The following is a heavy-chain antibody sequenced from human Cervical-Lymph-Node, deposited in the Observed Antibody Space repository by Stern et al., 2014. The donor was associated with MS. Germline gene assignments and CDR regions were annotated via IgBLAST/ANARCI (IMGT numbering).Heavy chain of an antibody. CDR1: GYNFTTYW. Sequence: EVQLVESEAEVKKPGESLKISCKGSGYNFTTYWIAWVRQMPGRGLEWMGLLYPGDSQTRYSPSFQGHVTMSADTSISTAYLQWSSLKASDTAIYYCARPSNSGLFLHHWGQGTLVTVSS. D-gene: IGHD6-19*01. J-gene: IGHJ1*01. CDR2: LYPGDSQT. V-gene: IGHV5-51*01. CDR3: ARPSNSGLFLHH.